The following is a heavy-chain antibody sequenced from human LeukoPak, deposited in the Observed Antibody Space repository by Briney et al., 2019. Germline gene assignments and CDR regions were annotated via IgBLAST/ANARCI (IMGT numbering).Heavy chain of an antibody. CDR3: ARAGTAMDVDY. CDR2: ISSGSSYT. D-gene: IGHD5-18*01. Sequence: PGGSLRLSCAASGFRISDYYMSWIRQAPGKGLEWVSYISSGSSYTNYADSVKGRFTISRDNAKNSLYLQMNSLRAEDTAVYYCARAGTAMDVDYWGQGTLVTVSS. V-gene: IGHV3-11*05. CDR1: GFRISDYY. J-gene: IGHJ4*02.